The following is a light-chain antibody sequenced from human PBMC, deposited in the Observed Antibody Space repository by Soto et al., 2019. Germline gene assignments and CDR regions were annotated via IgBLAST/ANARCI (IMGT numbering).Light chain of an antibody. CDR2: RIY. CDR1: QTLGRNY. J-gene: IGKJ5*01. CDR3: QHYHGWPIT. V-gene: IGKV3-20*01. Sequence: EIVMTQSPATLSVSPWERATLSCRASQTLGRNYLAWYQQKPGQAPRLLIHRIYIRAAGIPDRFSGSASGTDFTLTISRLEPEDFAVYYCQHYHGWPITFGQGTRLEIK.